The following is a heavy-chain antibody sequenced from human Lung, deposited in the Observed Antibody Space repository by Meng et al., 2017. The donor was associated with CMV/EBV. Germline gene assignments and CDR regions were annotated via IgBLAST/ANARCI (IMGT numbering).Heavy chain of an antibody. CDR3: VRYDNSHYGMDV. CDR2: IKEDGSGQ. CDR1: GFTFTTFW. V-gene: IGHV3-7*01. J-gene: IGHJ6*02. D-gene: IGHD3-9*01. Sequence: GESLKISCAASGFTFTTFWMTWVRQAPGKGLQWVANIKEDGSGQWYVDSVKGRFTISRDNAKQSVYLQMDSLRVEDTAVYYCVRYDNSHYGMDVWGQGTTVTVSS.